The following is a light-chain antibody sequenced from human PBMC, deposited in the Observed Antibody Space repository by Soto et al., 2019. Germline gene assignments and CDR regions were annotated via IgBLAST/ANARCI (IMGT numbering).Light chain of an antibody. Sequence: QSALTQPRSVSGSPGQSVTISCTGTSSDVGAYNCVSWYQHHPGKAPKLMIYDVTQRPSGVPDRFSGSKSGDTASLTISGLQAEDEADYYCCSYAGTYTHVVFGGGTKLTVL. CDR2: DVT. CDR1: SSDVGAYNC. V-gene: IGLV2-11*01. CDR3: CSYAGTYTHVV. J-gene: IGLJ2*01.